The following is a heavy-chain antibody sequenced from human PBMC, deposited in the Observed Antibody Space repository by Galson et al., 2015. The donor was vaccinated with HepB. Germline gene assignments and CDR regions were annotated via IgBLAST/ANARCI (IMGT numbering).Heavy chain of an antibody. D-gene: IGHD1-1*01. CDR1: GYSFTSYW. J-gene: IGHJ4*02. CDR3: ARGGWNDRGYFDY. V-gene: IGHV5-10-1*01. Sequence: QSGAEVKKPEESLRISCKDSGYSFTSYWISWVRQMPGKGLEWMGMIDPSNSYTYYSPSFQGHVTISADKSITTAYLQWSSLKASDTAIYYCARGGWNDRGYFDYWGQGTLVTVSS. CDR2: IDPSNSYT.